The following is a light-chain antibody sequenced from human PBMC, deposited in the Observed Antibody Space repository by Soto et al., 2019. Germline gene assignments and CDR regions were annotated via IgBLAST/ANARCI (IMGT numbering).Light chain of an antibody. J-gene: IGLJ2*01. V-gene: IGLV2-14*01. CDR1: SSDVGGYNY. CDR3: SSYTSSSTLGV. Sequence: QSALTQPASVSGSPGQSITISCTGTSSDVGGYNYVSWYQQHPGKAPKLMIYDVSNRPSGVSNRFSGSKSGNTASLTISGRQADDEADYFCSSYTSSSTLGVFGGWTQLTV. CDR2: DVS.